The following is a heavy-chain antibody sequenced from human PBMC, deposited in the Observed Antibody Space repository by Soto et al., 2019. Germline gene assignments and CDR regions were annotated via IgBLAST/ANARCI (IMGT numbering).Heavy chain of an antibody. J-gene: IGHJ4*02. D-gene: IGHD3-22*01. V-gene: IGHV4-59*01. Sequence: SETLSLTCTVSGGSFSSYYWSWIRQPPGKGMEWIGYIYYTGSIIYNPSLKSRVTMSVDMSMKQFSLKLNSVTAADTAVYYCASGMYYYDSSGYYYWGQGTLVTVSS. CDR2: IYYTGSI. CDR1: GGSFSSYY. CDR3: ASGMYYYDSSGYYY.